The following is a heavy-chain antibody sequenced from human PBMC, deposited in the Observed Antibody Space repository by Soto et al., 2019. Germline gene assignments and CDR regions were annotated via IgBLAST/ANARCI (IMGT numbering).Heavy chain of an antibody. CDR2: ISGSGGST. CDR1: GITFSSCA. J-gene: IGHJ6*02. Sequence: EVQLLESGGDLVQPGGSLRLSCAASGITFSSCAMAWVRQAPGKGLEWVSDISGSGGSTYYADSVKGRFTISRDNSKNTLYLQMNSLRAEDTAVYYCAKDLRYCSSTSYYVYNYYYGFDVWGQGTTVTVSS. V-gene: IGHV3-23*01. CDR3: AKDLRYCSSTSYYVYNYYYGFDV. D-gene: IGHD2-2*01.